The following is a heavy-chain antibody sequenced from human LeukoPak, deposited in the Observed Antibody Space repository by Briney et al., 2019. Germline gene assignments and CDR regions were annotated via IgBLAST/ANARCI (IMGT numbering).Heavy chain of an antibody. V-gene: IGHV3-53*01. D-gene: IGHD3-10*01. CDR3: ARSNYGDWHFDL. J-gene: IGHJ2*01. CDR1: GLTVSNNY. CDR2: IYGGGST. Sequence: PGGSLRLSCAASGLTVSNNYMSWVRQAPGKGLEWVSVIYGGGSTFYADSVQGRFTISRDNSKNTLCLQMNSLRVEDTAFYYCARSNYGDWHFDLWGRGTLVTVSS.